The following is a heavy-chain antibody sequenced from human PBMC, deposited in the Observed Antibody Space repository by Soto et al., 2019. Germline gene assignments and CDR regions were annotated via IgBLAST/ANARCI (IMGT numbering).Heavy chain of an antibody. D-gene: IGHD6-13*01. V-gene: IGHV4-34*01. Sequence: SETLSLTCAVYGGSFSGYYWSWIRQPQGKGLEWIGEINHSGSTNYNPSLKSRVTISVDTSKNQFSLKLSSVTAADTAVYYCARGRGRHSRKLAGGNWFDPWGQGTLVTVSS. J-gene: IGHJ5*02. CDR1: GGSFSGYY. CDR3: ARGRGRHSRKLAGGNWFDP. CDR2: INHSGST.